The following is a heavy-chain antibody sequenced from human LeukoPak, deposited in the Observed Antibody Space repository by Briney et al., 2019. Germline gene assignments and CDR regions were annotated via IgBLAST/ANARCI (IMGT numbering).Heavy chain of an antibody. J-gene: IGHJ6*03. CDR1: GFTFSSYA. Sequence: GGSLRLSCAVSGFTFSSYAMSWVRQAPGKGLEWVSAISGSGGSTYYADSVKGRFTISRDNSKNTLYLQMNSLRAEDTALYHCARESIAARPYYYYYYMDVWGKGTTVTVSS. CDR3: ARESIAARPYYYYYYMDV. D-gene: IGHD6-6*01. CDR2: ISGSGGST. V-gene: IGHV3-23*01.